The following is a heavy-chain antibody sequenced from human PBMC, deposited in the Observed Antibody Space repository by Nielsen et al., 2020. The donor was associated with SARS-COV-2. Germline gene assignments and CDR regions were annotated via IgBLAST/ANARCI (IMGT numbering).Heavy chain of an antibody. D-gene: IGHD3/OR15-3a*01. CDR1: GYTFSNYG. J-gene: IGHJ6*02. CDR2: INPYSGGT. V-gene: IGHV1-2*06. CDR3: ARARATIFGLVMSYGMDV. Sequence: ASVKVSCNASGYTFSNYGISWVRQAPGQGLEWMGRINPYSGGTNYAQKFQGTVTMTRDASISTVYMELTSDDTAVYYCARARATIFGLVMSYGMDVWGQGTTVAVSS.